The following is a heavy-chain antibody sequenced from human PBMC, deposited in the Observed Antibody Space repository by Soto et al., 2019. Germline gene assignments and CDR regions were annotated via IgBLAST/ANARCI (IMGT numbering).Heavy chain of an antibody. CDR3: ARQTPYAFDI. J-gene: IGHJ3*02. CDR1: GGSFSGYY. CDR2: INHSGST. V-gene: IGHV4-34*01. Sequence: SQTLSLTCAVYGGSFSGYYWSWIRQPPGKGLEWIGEINHSGSTNYNPSLKSRVTISVDTSKNQFSLKLSSVTAADTAVYYCARQTPYAFDIWGQGTMVTGSS.